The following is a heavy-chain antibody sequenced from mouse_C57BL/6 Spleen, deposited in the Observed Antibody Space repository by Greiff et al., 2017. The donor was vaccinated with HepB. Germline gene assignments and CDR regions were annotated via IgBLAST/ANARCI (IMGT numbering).Heavy chain of an antibody. D-gene: IGHD6-2*01. V-gene: IGHV1-82*01. CDR1: GYEFSNYW. CDR2: IYPGDGDT. J-gene: IGHJ4*01. Sequence: VQLVESGPELVKPGASVKISCKASGYEFSNYWMNWVKQRPGKGLEWIGRIYPGDGDTKYNGKFKGKATLTADKSSSTAYMHLSSLTSEDSAVYFCARQGLHYAMDYWGQGTSVTVSS. CDR3: ARQGLHYAMDY.